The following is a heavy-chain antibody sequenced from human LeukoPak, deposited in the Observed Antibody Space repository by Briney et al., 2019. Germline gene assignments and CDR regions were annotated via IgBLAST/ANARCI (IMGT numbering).Heavy chain of an antibody. J-gene: IGHJ4*02. Sequence: PGGSLRLSCAASGFTFSSYWMSWVRQAPGKGLEWVANIKQDGSEKYYVDSVKGRFTISRDNAKNSLYLQMNSLRAEDTAVYYCARIYQYYNFWSGYYDCYFDYWGQGTLVTVSS. CDR1: GFTFSSYW. CDR3: ARIYQYYNFWSGYYDCYFDY. CDR2: IKQDGSEK. D-gene: IGHD3-3*01. V-gene: IGHV3-7*01.